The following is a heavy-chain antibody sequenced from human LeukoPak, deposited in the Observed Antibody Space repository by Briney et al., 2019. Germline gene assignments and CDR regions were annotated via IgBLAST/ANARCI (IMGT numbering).Heavy chain of an antibody. V-gene: IGHV3-48*01. J-gene: IGHJ4*02. Sequence: TGGSLRLSCAASGFTFSSYSMIWVRQAPGKGLEWGSYISSSSSTIYYADSVKGRFTISRDDDKNSLYLQMNSLRAEDTAVYYCAPPVGAGGYWGQGTLVTVSS. CDR3: APPVGAGGY. CDR2: ISSSSSTI. CDR1: GFTFSSYS. D-gene: IGHD1-26*01.